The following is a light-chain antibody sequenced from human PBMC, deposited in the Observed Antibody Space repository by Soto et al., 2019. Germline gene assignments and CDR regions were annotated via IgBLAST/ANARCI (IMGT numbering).Light chain of an antibody. CDR2: DNS. CDR3: QSYDSSLSGSL. CDR1: SSNIGSGYD. V-gene: IGLV1-40*01. Sequence: QPVLTQPPSVSGAPGQRVTISCTGSSSNIGSGYDVHWYQQLPGTAPKLLIYDNSDRPSGVPDRFSGSTSGTSASLAITGLQAEDEADYYCQSYDSSLSGSLFGGGTKVTVL. J-gene: IGLJ3*02.